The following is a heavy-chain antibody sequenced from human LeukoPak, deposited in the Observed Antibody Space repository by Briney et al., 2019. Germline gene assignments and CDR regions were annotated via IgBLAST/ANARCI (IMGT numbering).Heavy chain of an antibody. Sequence: SETLSLTCTVSGGSIRNSYYYWGWIRQPPGKGLEWIGYISNSGSTNYHPSLKSRVTISSDTSKTQFTLKLTSVTAADTAVYYCARSPSGYRFDSWGQGTLVTVSS. V-gene: IGHV4-61*05. J-gene: IGHJ4*02. CDR1: GGSIRNSYYY. D-gene: IGHD3-22*01. CDR2: ISNSGST. CDR3: ARSPSGYRFDS.